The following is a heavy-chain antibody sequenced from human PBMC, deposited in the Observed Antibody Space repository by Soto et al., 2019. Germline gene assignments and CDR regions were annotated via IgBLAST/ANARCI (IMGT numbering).Heavy chain of an antibody. J-gene: IGHJ4*02. CDR3: ARGEGADAEDSNDDY. CDR2: IAYDGSNK. CDR1: GFTFISYA. V-gene: IGHV3-30-3*01. Sequence: GGSLRLSCAASGFTFISYAIHWFRQAPCKGLEWVAVIAYDGSNKYYADSVKGRFTISRDNSKNTLHLQMNSLRTEDTAVYYCARGEGADAEDSNDDYCGQGTLDIVSS. D-gene: IGHD1-1*01.